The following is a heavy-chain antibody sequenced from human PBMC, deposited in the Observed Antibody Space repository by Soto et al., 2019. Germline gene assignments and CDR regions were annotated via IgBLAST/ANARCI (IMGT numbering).Heavy chain of an antibody. V-gene: IGHV1-18*04. Sequence: QVQLVQSGAEVKKPGASVRVSCKTSGYTFTSYGITWVRQAPGQGLEWMGWISANNGNTHSAQKFQGRVTMTTDTSTSTAYMELRSLGSDNSAVYHCARKGRGSPVAYWGQGTMVIVSS. CDR3: ARKGRGSPVAY. J-gene: IGHJ4*02. CDR1: GYTFTSYG. CDR2: ISANNGNT. D-gene: IGHD2-15*01.